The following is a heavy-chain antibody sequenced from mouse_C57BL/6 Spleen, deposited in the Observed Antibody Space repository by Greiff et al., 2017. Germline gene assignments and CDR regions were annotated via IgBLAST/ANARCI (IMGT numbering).Heavy chain of an antibody. V-gene: IGHV1-50*01. CDR3: ARRGFGLLYAMDY. J-gene: IGHJ4*01. D-gene: IGHD1-1*01. Sequence: QVQLQQPGAELVKPGASVKLSCKASGYTFTSYWMQWVKQRPGQGLEWIGEIDPSDSYTNYNQKFKGKATLTVDTSSSTAYMQLSSLTSEDSAVYYCARRGFGLLYAMDYWGQGTSVTVSS. CDR2: IDPSDSYT. CDR1: GYTFTSYW.